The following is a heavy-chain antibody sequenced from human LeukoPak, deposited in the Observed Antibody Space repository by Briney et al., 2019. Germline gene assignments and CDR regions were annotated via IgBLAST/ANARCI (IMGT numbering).Heavy chain of an antibody. Sequence: ASVNVSFKGAGYIYSDFYTHWVRQAPGRGFEWMGWISRYSGATKVAQKFQGRVTLTRDTSISTAYVELSNLSSDDTGVYYCVIWAGVNSVVASIDVWGQGTLVIVSS. J-gene: IGHJ4*01. CDR2: ISRYSGAT. CDR1: GYIYSDFY. V-gene: IGHV1-2*02. CDR3: VIWAGVNSVVASIDV. D-gene: IGHD2-21*01.